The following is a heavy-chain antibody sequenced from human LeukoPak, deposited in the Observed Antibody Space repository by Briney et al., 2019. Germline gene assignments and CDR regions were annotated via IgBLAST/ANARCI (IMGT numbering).Heavy chain of an antibody. J-gene: IGHJ6*03. Sequence: ASVKVSCKASGYTFTSYGISWVRQAPGQGLEWMGWISAYNGNTNYAQKLQGRVTMTTDTSTSTAYMELRSLRPDDTAVYYCARAIAVAGTLVRYYYYMDVWGRGTTVTVSS. CDR1: GYTFTSYG. CDR3: ARAIAVAGTLVRYYYYMDV. D-gene: IGHD6-19*01. CDR2: ISAYNGNT. V-gene: IGHV1-18*01.